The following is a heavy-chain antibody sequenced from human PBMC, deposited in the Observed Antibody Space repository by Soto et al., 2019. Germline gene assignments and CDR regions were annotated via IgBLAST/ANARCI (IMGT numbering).Heavy chain of an antibody. Sequence: GGSLRLSCAASGFTFDDYAMHWVRQAPGKGLEWVSGISWNSGSIGNADSVKGRFTISRDNAKNSLFLQMNSLRAEDTAVYYCARGGTGYYDVDAFDIWGRGTMVTVSS. CDR1: GFTFDDYA. CDR3: ARGGTGYYDVDAFDI. J-gene: IGHJ3*02. CDR2: ISWNSGSI. D-gene: IGHD3-9*01. V-gene: IGHV3-9*01.